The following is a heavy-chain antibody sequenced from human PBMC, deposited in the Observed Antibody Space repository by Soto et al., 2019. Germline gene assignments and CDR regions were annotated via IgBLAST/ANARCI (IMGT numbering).Heavy chain of an antibody. J-gene: IGHJ4*02. D-gene: IGHD3-3*01. CDR3: ASHYDMWSGYLSPVDY. CDR2: IDTIGTKI. V-gene: IGHV3-11*01. Sequence: QVQLVESGGDLVKPGGSLRLSCAASGYTFSDYYMSWIRKAPGKGREWISYIDTIGTKIYYADSVKGRFTITRDNAKNSLYLEMNSLRDEDTAVYYCASHYDMWSGYLSPVDYWGQGTLVTVSS. CDR1: GYTFSDYY.